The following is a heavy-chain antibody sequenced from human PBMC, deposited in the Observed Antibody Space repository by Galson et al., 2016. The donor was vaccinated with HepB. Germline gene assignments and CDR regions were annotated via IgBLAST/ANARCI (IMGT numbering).Heavy chain of an antibody. CDR2: IVVGSGDT. J-gene: IGHJ4*02. CDR1: GFTLSDSA. CDR3: AARNYYESSGFFEY. D-gene: IGHD3-22*01. V-gene: IGHV1-58*01. Sequence: SVKVSCKASGFTLSDSAVQWVRQARGQRLEWIGWIVVGSGDTKYAQEFQERVTITRDMSTSTVYMDLSSLRSEDTAIYYCAARNYYESSGFFEYWGQGSLVTVSS.